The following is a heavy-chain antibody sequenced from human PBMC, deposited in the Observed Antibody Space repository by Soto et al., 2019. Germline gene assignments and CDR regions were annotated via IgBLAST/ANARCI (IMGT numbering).Heavy chain of an antibody. Sequence: GGSLRLSCAASGFTFSSYGMHWVRQAPGKGLEWVAVIWYDGSNKYYADSVKGRFTISRDNSKNTLYLQMNSLRAEDTAVYYCARDGHGGDYYYYYYMDVWGKGTTVTVSS. V-gene: IGHV3-33*01. CDR2: IWYDGSNK. J-gene: IGHJ6*03. D-gene: IGHD2-21*02. CDR3: ARDGHGGDYYYYYYMDV. CDR1: GFTFSSYG.